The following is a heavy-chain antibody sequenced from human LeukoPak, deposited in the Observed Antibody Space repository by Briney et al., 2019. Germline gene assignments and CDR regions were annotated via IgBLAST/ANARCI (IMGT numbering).Heavy chain of an antibody. V-gene: IGHV4-34*01. D-gene: IGHD1-26*01. CDR3: AREVGSGGQAY. CDR2: INHSGST. Sequence: PSETLSLTCAVYGGSFSGYYWSWIRQPPGKGLEWIGEINHSGSTNYNPSLTSRVTISVDTSKNQFSLKLSSVTAADTAVYYCAREVGSGGQAYWGQGTLVTVPS. CDR1: GGSFSGYY. J-gene: IGHJ4*02.